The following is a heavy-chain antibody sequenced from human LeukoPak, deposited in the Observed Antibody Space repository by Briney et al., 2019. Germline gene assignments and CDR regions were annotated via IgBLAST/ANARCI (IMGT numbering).Heavy chain of an antibody. D-gene: IGHD2-2*01. CDR1: GGSTSSSNW. CDR2: IYHSGST. J-gene: IGHJ4*02. CDR3: ARAGQGYCTSASCYLSLDY. Sequence: SETLSLTCAVSGGSTSSSNWWSWVRQPPGKGLEWIGQIYHSGSTNYNPSLKSRVAISVDKSKNQFSLNLNSVTAADTAVYYCARAGQGYCTSASCYLSLDYWGQGTLVTVSS. V-gene: IGHV4-4*02.